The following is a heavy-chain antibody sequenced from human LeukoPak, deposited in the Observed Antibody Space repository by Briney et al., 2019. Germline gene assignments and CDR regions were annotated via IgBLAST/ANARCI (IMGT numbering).Heavy chain of an antibody. Sequence: ASVKVSCKASGGTFSSYAISWVRQAPGQGLGWMGGIIRIFGTANYAQKFQGRVTITTDESTSTAYMELSSLRSEDTAVYYCARVGDCSGGSCYPRRNYYMDVWGKGTTVTVSS. D-gene: IGHD2-15*01. CDR1: GGTFSSYA. CDR3: ARVGDCSGGSCYPRRNYYMDV. V-gene: IGHV1-69*05. J-gene: IGHJ6*03. CDR2: IIRIFGTA.